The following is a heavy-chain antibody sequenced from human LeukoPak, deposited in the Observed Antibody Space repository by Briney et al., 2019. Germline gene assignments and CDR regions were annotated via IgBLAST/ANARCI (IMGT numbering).Heavy chain of an antibody. J-gene: IGHJ6*02. D-gene: IGHD6-13*01. Sequence: EASVKVSCKASGYTYTSYYMHWVRRAPGQGLEWMGIIDPSGGGTTYAQNFQGRVTMTRDTSTSTVYMELSSLRSEDTAVYYCATWGSSSSPLPRMDVWGQGTTVTVSS. V-gene: IGHV1-46*01. CDR1: GYTYTSYY. CDR3: ATWGSSSSPLPRMDV. CDR2: IDPSGGGT.